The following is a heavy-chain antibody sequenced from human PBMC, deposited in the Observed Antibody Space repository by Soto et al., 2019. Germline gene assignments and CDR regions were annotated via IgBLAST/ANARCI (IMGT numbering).Heavy chain of an antibody. CDR2: ISPYNDDT. J-gene: IGHJ6*02. CDR1: GYTFSSYG. CDR3: ARGGYDDRSGSRNYHYYGMDV. V-gene: IGHV1-18*01. Sequence: QAQLVQSGAEVKKPGASVKVSCKASGYTFSSYGISWVRQAPGQGLEWLGWISPYNDDTNYAQKLQGRVTMTTDTSTRTANMDLRRLRSDDTAVYYCARGGYDDRSGSRNYHYYGMDVWGQGTTVTVSS. D-gene: IGHD3-22*01.